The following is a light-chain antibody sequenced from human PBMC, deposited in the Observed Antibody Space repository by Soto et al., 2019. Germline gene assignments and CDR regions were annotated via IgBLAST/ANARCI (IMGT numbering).Light chain of an antibody. CDR1: SSDVGGYNY. J-gene: IGLJ3*02. CDR2: EVT. V-gene: IGLV2-8*01. Sequence: QSALTQPPSASGSPGQSVTISCTGTSSDVGGYNYVSWYQQYPGRAPKLMIYEVTKRPSGVPDRFSGSKSGNTASLTVSGLHAEDEADDYCSSYAASNNSYFVFGGGTKLTVL. CDR3: SSYAASNNSYFV.